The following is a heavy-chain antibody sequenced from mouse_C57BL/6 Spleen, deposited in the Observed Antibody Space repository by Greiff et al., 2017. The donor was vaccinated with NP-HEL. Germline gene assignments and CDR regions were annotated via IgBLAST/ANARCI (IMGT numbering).Heavy chain of an antibody. CDR1: GFTFSSYT. Sequence: EVMLVESGGGLVKPGGSLKLSCAASGFTFSSYTMSWVRQTPEKRLEWVATISGGGGNTYYPDSVKGRFTISRDNAKNTLYLQMSSLRSEDTALYYCARHIYDGYLPWFAYWGQGTLVTVSA. D-gene: IGHD2-3*01. V-gene: IGHV5-9*01. CDR2: ISGGGGNT. CDR3: ARHIYDGYLPWFAY. J-gene: IGHJ3*01.